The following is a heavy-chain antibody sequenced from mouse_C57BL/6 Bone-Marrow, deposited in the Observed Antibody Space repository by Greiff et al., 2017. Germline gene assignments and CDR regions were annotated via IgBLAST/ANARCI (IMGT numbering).Heavy chain of an antibody. V-gene: IGHV14-4*01. CDR2: IDPEIGDT. CDR3: SSFDGNYFDF. D-gene: IGHD2-3*01. Sequence: EVQLQQSGAELVRPGASVKLSCTASGFNIKDDYIHWVKQRPDQGLEWIGWIDPEIGDTEYASKFQGKATITSDTSSNTAYLQLSSLTSEDTAVYYCSSFDGNYFDFWGQGTPLTGAS. J-gene: IGHJ2*01. CDR1: GFNIKDDY.